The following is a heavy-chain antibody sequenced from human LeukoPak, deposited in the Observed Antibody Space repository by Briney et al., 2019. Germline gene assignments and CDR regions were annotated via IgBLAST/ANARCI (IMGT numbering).Heavy chain of an antibody. V-gene: IGHV3-7*01. CDR3: ARENIAVRGGDC. J-gene: IGHJ4*02. CDR2: IEQDGSET. D-gene: IGHD6-19*01. Sequence: PRQSLTLSCAVSGFSTSRVSISWDRQAAERVLEWVASIEQDGSETYYVDSVKGRFTISRENAKNSVYLQIKSLGVEDTAVYFCARENIAVRGGDCWGQGTQVTVSS. CDR1: GFSTSRVS.